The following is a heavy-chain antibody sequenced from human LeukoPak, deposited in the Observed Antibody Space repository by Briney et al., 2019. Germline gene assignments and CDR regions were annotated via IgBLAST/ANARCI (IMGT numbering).Heavy chain of an antibody. Sequence: GESLKISCKGSGYSFNNYWIGWGRQMPGKGLEGMGIIYPGDSDTRYSPSFQDQVTISADKSISTASLQWSSLNASDTAMYYCARQRFTMRAYAGNWFDPWGQGTLVTVSS. CDR1: GYSFNNYW. CDR3: ARQRFTMRAYAGNWFDP. J-gene: IGHJ5*02. CDR2: IYPGDSDT. D-gene: IGHD3-10*01. V-gene: IGHV5-51*01.